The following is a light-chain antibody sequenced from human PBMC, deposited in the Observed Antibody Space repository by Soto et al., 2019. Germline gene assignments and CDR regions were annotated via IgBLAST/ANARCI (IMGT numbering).Light chain of an antibody. Sequence: DIQMTQSPSTLSASVGDRVTITCRASQSISSWLAWYQQKPGKAPNLLIYDASALESGVPSRFSGSGSGTDFTLTISCLQSEDFATYFCLQRHSYPWTFGQGTKVDIK. CDR1: QSISSW. CDR3: LQRHSYPWT. V-gene: IGKV1-5*01. CDR2: DAS. J-gene: IGKJ1*01.